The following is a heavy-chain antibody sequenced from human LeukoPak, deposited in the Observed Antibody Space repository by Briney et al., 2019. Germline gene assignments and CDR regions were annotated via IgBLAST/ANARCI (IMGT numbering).Heavy chain of an antibody. CDR2: IIPIFGTA. Sequence: GASVKVSCKASGGTFSSYAISWVRQAPGQGLEWMGGIIPIFGTANYAQKFQGRVTITADEFTSTAYMELSSLRSEDTAVYYCARRPNYYDSSGYRRSEYFQHWGQGTLVTVSS. CDR3: ARRPNYYDSSGYRRSEYFQH. D-gene: IGHD3-22*01. V-gene: IGHV1-69*13. J-gene: IGHJ1*01. CDR1: GGTFSSYA.